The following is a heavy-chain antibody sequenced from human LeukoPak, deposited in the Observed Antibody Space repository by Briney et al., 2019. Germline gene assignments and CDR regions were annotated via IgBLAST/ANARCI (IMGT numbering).Heavy chain of an antibody. CDR1: GYTFSAYY. V-gene: IGHV1-2*02. CDR2: INPNSGDT. Sequence: ASVKVSCKASGYTFSAYYMYWLRQAPGQGLEWMGWINPNSGDTNYAQKFQGRVTMTRDMSITTAYMELSGLSFDDSAVYYCARVWSTTSSEYNWFDPWGRGTLVTVSS. CDR3: ARVWSTTSSEYNWFDP. D-gene: IGHD6-6*01. J-gene: IGHJ5*02.